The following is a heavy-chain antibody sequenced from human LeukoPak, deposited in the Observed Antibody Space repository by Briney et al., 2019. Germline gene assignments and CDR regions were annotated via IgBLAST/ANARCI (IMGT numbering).Heavy chain of an antibody. Sequence: ASVKVSCKASGYNLTTYGISWVRQAPGQGPEWMGWIIDYDGHARYSEKLKGRITLTTDRSTSTVYMELRSLTYDDTARYYCVREGIYLAFDLWGQGTLVSVSS. D-gene: IGHD3-16*02. J-gene: IGHJ5*02. CDR1: GYNLTTYG. CDR2: IIDYDGHA. CDR3: VREGIYLAFDL. V-gene: IGHV1-18*01.